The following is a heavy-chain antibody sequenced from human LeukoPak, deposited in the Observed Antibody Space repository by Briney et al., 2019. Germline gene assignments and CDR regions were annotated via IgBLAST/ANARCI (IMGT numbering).Heavy chain of an antibody. V-gene: IGHV4-59*01. J-gene: IGHJ4*02. CDR1: GGSISGYY. Sequence: SETLSLTCTVSGGSISGYYWTWIRQPPGKGLEWIGYIHYSGSTNYNPSLKSRVTILEDTSKNHFSLKLRYVTAAATAVYYWARGIDRYYFDYCGQGNLVTVSS. CDR3: ARGIDRYYFDY. CDR2: IHYSGST.